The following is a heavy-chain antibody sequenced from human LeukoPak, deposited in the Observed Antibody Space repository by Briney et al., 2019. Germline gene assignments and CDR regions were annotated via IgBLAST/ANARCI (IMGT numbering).Heavy chain of an antibody. J-gene: IGHJ6*03. Sequence: PGGSLRLSCEASGFTFNTYSMNWARQAPGKGLEWVSSIDSSGGYMFYADSVKGRFIISRDNAKDSLYLQMNSLRAEDTAVYYCARAYRGFYYYYMDVWGKGTTVTVSS. D-gene: IGHD1-26*01. V-gene: IGHV3-21*06. CDR2: IDSSGGYM. CDR1: GFTFNTYS. CDR3: ARAYRGFYYYYMDV.